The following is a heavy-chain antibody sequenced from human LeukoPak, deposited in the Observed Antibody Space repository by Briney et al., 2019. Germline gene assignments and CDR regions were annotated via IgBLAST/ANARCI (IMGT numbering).Heavy chain of an antibody. CDR2: INPNTGGT. J-gene: IGHJ4*02. Sequence: GASVKVSCKTSGYTFTGYYMHWVRQAPGQGLEWMGWINPNTGGTNYAQKFQGRFTMTSDTSISTAYMELSSLRSDDTAMYYCARAPMIVVVFPPRLDFWGQGTLVTVSS. CDR1: GYTFTGYY. D-gene: IGHD3-22*01. CDR3: ARAPMIVVVFPPRLDF. V-gene: IGHV1-2*02.